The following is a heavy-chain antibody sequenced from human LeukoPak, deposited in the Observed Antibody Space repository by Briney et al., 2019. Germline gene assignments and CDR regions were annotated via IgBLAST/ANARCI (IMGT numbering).Heavy chain of an antibody. V-gene: IGHV3-23*01. CDR2: ISGSGDST. J-gene: IGHJ4*02. CDR1: GVTFSSDA. D-gene: IGHD3-10*01. Sequence: GGSLRLSCAASGVTFSSDAVNWVRQAPGQGQELDSGISGSGDSTYYADFVKGRFTISRDNSKNTLYLQMNSLRAEDTALYYCAKFVVGFGDSRFDYWGQGTLVTVSS. CDR3: AKFVVGFGDSRFDY.